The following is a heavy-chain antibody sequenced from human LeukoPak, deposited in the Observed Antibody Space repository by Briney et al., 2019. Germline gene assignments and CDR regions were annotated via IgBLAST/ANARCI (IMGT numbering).Heavy chain of an antibody. V-gene: IGHV3-30*02. Sequence: GGSLRLSCAASGFTFSSYGMHWVRQAPGKGLEWVAFIRYDGSNKYYADSVQGRFTISRDNSKNTLYLQMNSLRAEDTVYYCAKHQDYGSGSYIDYWGQGTLVTVSS. CDR3: AKHQDYGSGSYIDY. J-gene: IGHJ4*02. CDR1: GFTFSSYG. CDR2: IRYDGSNK. D-gene: IGHD3-10*01.